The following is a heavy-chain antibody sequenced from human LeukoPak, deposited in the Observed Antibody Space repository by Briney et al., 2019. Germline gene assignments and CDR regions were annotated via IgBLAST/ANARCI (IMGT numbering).Heavy chain of an antibody. CDR1: GYTLTELS. D-gene: IGHD2-15*01. CDR3: ATGPRIGYCSGGSCPTGLKGFDY. CDR2: FYPEDGET. J-gene: IGHJ4*02. Sequence: ASVKVSCKVSGYTLTELSMHWVRQAPGKGLEWMGGFYPEDGETIYAQKFQGRVTMTEDTSTDTAYMELSSLRSEDTAVYYCATGPRIGYCSGGSCPTGLKGFDYWGQGTLVTVSS. V-gene: IGHV1-24*01.